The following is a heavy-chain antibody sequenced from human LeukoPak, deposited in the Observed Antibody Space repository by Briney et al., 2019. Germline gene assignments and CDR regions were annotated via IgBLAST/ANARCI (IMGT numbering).Heavy chain of an antibody. J-gene: IGHJ4*02. D-gene: IGHD3-9*01. Sequence: ASVKVSCKASGYTFTSYGISWVRQAPGRGLEWMGWISAYNGNTNYAQKLQGRVTMTTDTSTSTAYMELRSLRSDDTAVYYCARGWVGYDILTGYPLDLDYWGQGTLVTVSS. V-gene: IGHV1-18*01. CDR3: ARGWVGYDILTGYPLDLDY. CDR1: GYTFTSYG. CDR2: ISAYNGNT.